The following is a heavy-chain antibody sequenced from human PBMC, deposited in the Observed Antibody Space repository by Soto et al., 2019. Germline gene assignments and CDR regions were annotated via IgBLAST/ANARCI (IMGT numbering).Heavy chain of an antibody. CDR3: AKDDSGAADI. CDR1: GGSISSYS. V-gene: IGHV4-4*07. CDR2: VDTTGGT. D-gene: IGHD3-16*01. J-gene: IGHJ3*02. Sequence: QVQLQESGPGLVEPSETLSLTCTVSGGSISSYSWNWIRQPAGKGLEWIGRVDTTGGTNYIPSLKSRVTLSVDPAKNQFSLNLRFVTAADTAVYFCAKDDSGAADIWGQGTMVTVS.